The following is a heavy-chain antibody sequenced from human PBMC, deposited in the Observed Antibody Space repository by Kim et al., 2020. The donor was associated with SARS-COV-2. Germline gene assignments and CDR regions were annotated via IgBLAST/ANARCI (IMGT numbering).Heavy chain of an antibody. D-gene: IGHD6-13*01. CDR3: SRDGSCWYSGNYYMDV. Sequence: GGSLRLSCAASGFTVSSNYMSWVRQAPGKGLEWVSDIYSGGSTYYADSVKGSFTISSDNYKNTLYLQMNSLRAEDTAVDYCSRDGSCWYSGNYYMDVWG. V-gene: IGHV3-66*01. CDR1: GFTVSSNY. CDR2: IYSGGST. J-gene: IGHJ6*03.